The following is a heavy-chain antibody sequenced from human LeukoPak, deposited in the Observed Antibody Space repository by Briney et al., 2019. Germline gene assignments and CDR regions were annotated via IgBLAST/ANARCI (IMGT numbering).Heavy chain of an antibody. D-gene: IGHD3-22*01. J-gene: IGHJ4*02. V-gene: IGHV1-58*02. CDR2: IVVGSGNT. CDR1: GFTFTSSA. Sequence: AASVKVSCKASGFTFTSSAMQWVRQARGQRLEWIGWIVVGSGNTNYAQKFQERVTITRDMSTSTAYMELSSLRSEDTAVYYCAAVPLNFYYYYDSDYWGQGTLVTVSS. CDR3: AAVPLNFYYYYDSDY.